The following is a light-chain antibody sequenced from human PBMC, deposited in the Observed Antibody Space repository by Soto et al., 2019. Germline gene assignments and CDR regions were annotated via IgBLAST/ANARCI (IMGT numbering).Light chain of an antibody. V-gene: IGKV3-20*01. J-gene: IGKJ5*01. CDR1: QSVSSSY. Sequence: EIVLTQSPDTLSLSPGERATLSCRASQSVSSSYLAWYQQKPGQAPRLLIYGASSRATGIPDRFSGSGSGTDFTLTISRLEPEDLAVYFCQLYDTSPPSTFGQGTRLEIK. CDR2: GAS. CDR3: QLYDTSPPST.